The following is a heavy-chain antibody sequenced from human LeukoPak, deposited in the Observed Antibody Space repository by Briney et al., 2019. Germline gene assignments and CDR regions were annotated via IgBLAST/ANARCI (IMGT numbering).Heavy chain of an antibody. CDR2: FDPEDGET. D-gene: IGHD2-2*01. V-gene: IGHV1-24*01. Sequence: ASVKVSCKVSGYTLTELSMHWVRQAPGKGLEWMGGFDPEDGETIYAQKFQGRVTMTRDMSTSTVYMELSSLRSEDTAVYYCLGYCSSTSCLYYYYMDVWGKGTTVTVSS. CDR3: LGYCSSTSCLYYYYMDV. CDR1: GYTLTELS. J-gene: IGHJ6*03.